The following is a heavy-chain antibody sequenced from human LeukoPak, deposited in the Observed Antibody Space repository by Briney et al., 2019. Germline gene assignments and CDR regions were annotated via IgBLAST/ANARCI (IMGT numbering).Heavy chain of an antibody. CDR3: ARGIESYGDYGY. CDR2: MYNSGST. CDR1: GGSISGSY. J-gene: IGHJ4*02. Sequence: SETLSLTCTVSGGSISGSYWSWIRQPPGKGLEWIPYMYNSGSTNYNPSLKSRVTISIDTSKNQFSLKLSSLTAADTAIYYCARGIESYGDYGYWGQGILVIVSS. D-gene: IGHD4-17*01. V-gene: IGHV4-59*01.